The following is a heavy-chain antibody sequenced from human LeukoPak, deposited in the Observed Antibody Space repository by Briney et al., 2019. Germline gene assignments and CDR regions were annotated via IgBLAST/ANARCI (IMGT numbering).Heavy chain of an antibody. V-gene: IGHV1-69*05. Sequence: WASVKVSCKASGGTFSSYAISWVRQAPGQGLEWMGGIIPIFGTANYAQKFQGRVTITTDESTSTAYMELSSLRSEDTAVYYCARAHRDCTNGVCSDIDYWGQGTLVTVSS. CDR1: GGTFSSYA. D-gene: IGHD2-8*01. J-gene: IGHJ4*02. CDR2: IIPIFGTA. CDR3: ARAHRDCTNGVCSDIDY.